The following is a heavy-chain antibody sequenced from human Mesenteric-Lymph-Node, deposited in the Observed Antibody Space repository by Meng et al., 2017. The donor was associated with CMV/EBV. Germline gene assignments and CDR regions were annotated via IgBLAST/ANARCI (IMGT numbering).Heavy chain of an antibody. CDR3: TTRVVDDVYRVYDY. CDR2: ISSGNTI. D-gene: IGHD5-24*01. V-gene: IGHV3-69-1*01. Sequence: GESLKISCAASGFTLSHYYISWIRQAPGKGLEWVSCISSGNTIYYADSVKGRFTLSRDDSQNTLYLQMNSLKSEDTALYYCTTRVVDDVYRVYDYWGQGALVTVSS. J-gene: IGHJ4*02. CDR1: GFTLSHYY.